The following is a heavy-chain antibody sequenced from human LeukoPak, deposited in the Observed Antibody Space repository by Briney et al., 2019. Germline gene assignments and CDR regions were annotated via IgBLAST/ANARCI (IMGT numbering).Heavy chain of an antibody. D-gene: IGHD2-21*02. Sequence: SETLSLTCTVSGCSISSGSYYWIWIRQPAGKGLEWIGRIYTSGSTNYNPSLKSRVTISVDTSKNQSPLKLSSVTAADTAVYYCARTQLVRGDLTAVWFDPWGQGTLVTVTS. V-gene: IGHV4-61*02. CDR3: ARTQLVRGDLTAVWFDP. J-gene: IGHJ5*02. CDR1: GCSISSGSYY. CDR2: IYTSGST.